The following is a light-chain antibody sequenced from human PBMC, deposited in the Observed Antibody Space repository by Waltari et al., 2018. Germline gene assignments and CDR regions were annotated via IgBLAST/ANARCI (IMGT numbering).Light chain of an antibody. CDR1: QGISNA. Sequence: DIQMTQPPSSLSASVGDRVTITCRASQGISNAFAWYHQKPGKAPNLLLFDASRLKSGVPSRFSGGGSGTDYTLTISSLQPEDFATYYCQQYYLLPLAFGQGTKVEIK. CDR2: DAS. CDR3: QQYYLLPLA. J-gene: IGKJ1*01. V-gene: IGKV1-NL1*01.